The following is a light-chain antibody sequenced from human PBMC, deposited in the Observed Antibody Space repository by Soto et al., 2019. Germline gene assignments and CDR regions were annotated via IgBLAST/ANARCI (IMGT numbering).Light chain of an antibody. CDR3: QQYGSSPSIT. J-gene: IGKJ5*01. V-gene: IGKV3-20*01. Sequence: EVVMTQSPRTLYLSPGERATLSCRASQSVSSSYLAWYQQKPGQAPRLLIYGASSRATGIPDRFSGSGSGTDFTLTISRLEPEDFAVYYCQQYGSSPSITFGQGTDWRL. CDR1: QSVSSSY. CDR2: GAS.